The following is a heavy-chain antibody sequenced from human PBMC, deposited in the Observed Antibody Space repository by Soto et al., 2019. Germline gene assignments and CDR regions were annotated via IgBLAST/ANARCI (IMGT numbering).Heavy chain of an antibody. CDR1: GGSISSSSYY. CDR2: IYYSGST. J-gene: IGHJ6*02. V-gene: IGHV4-39*01. D-gene: IGHD4-17*01. CDR3: ARRGDYGDYVYLYYYYYGMDV. Sequence: SETLSLTCTVSGGSISSSSYYWGWIRQPPGKGLEWIGSIYYSGSTYYNPSLKSRVTISVDTSKNQFSLKLSSVTAADTAVYYCARRGDYGDYVYLYYYYYGMDVWGQGTTVT.